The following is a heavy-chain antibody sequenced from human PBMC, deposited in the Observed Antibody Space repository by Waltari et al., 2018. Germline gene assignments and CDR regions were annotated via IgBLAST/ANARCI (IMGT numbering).Heavy chain of an antibody. Sequence: PGGVRGLVSVISGSGRSIYYSDSVKGRFSISRDNFKNTVDLQMNGLGAEDTALYFCATPNIDCYSTTCSALWEAPFVFWGQGTPVTVSS. CDR2: ISGSGRSI. J-gene: IGHJ4*02. V-gene: IGHV3-23*01. D-gene: IGHD2-2*01. CDR3: ATPNIDCYSTTCSALWEAPFVF.